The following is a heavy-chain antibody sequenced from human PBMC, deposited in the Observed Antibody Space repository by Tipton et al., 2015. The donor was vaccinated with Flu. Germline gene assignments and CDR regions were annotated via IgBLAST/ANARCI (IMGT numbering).Heavy chain of an antibody. V-gene: IGHV4-61*08. Sequence: TLSLTCTVSGGSISSGGYYWSWIRQHPGKGLEWIGYIYYSGSTNYNPSLKSRVTISVDTSKNQFSLKLSSVTAADTAVYYCARGSLRRRVFDYWGQGTLVTVSS. D-gene: IGHD5/OR15-5a*01. CDR3: ARGSLRRRVFDY. J-gene: IGHJ4*02. CDR2: IYYSGST. CDR1: GGSISSGGYY.